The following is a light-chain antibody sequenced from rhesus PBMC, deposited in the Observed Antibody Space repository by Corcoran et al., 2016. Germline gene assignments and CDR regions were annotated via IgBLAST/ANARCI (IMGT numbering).Light chain of an antibody. J-gene: IGKJ1*01. CDR3: LQYSSSPWT. CDR1: QSISSW. V-gene: IGKV1-22*01. CDR2: KSS. Sequence: DIQMTQSPSSLSASVGDTVTITCRASQSISSWLDCYQQKPGKAHKLLIYKSSSLQSGVPSRFSGSGSGTDFTLTIRSLRPEDFATYSCLQYSSSPWTFGQVTKVEIK.